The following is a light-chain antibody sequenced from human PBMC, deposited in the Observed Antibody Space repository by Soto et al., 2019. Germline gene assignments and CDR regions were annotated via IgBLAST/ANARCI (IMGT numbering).Light chain of an antibody. Sequence: DIVMTQSPDSLAVSLGERATINCKSSQSVLYSSNNKNYLAWYQRKPGQPPKLLIYWASTRESGVPDRFSGSGSGTDFTLTISSLQAEDVAVYYCQQYYSTLALTFGGGTKVDIK. CDR1: QSVLYSSNNKNY. CDR2: WAS. CDR3: QQYYSTLALT. J-gene: IGKJ4*01. V-gene: IGKV4-1*01.